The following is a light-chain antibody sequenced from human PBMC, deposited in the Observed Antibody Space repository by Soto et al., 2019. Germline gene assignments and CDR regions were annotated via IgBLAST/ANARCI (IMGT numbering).Light chain of an antibody. V-gene: IGKV1-39*01. Sequence: DIQMTQSPSSLSESVGDRVTITCLASQSISSYLNWYQQKPGKAPKLLIYSASNLQSGVPSRFSGSGSGTDFTLTISSLQPEDFATYYCQQSYFTPTWTFGQGTKVDIK. J-gene: IGKJ1*01. CDR1: QSISSY. CDR3: QQSYFTPTWT. CDR2: SAS.